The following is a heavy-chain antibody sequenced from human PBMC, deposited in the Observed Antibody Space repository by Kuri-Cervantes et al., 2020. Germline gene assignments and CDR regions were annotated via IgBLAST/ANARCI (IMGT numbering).Heavy chain of an antibody. CDR1: GYTFTDYY. CDR3: ARERLAVAGLHGWFDP. Sequence: ASVKVSCKASGYTFTDYYIHWVRQDPGQGLEWMGWINPNSGGTNYAQKFQGRVTMTRDTSISTAYMELSRLRSDDTAVYYCARERLAVAGLHGWFDPWGQGTLVTVPQ. J-gene: IGHJ5*02. V-gene: IGHV1-2*02. CDR2: INPNSGGT. D-gene: IGHD6-19*01.